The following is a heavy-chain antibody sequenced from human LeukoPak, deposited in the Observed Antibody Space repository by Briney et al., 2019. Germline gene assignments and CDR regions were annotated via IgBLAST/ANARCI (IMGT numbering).Heavy chain of an antibody. V-gene: IGHV3-64D*09. CDR3: VKESDFGVDLYGMDV. D-gene: IGHD3-3*01. CDR1: GFTFSSYA. CDR2: ISSNGGST. Sequence: PGGSLGLSCSASGFTFSSYAMHWVRQAPGKGLEYVSAISSNGGSTYYADSVKGRFTISRDNSKNTLYLQMSSLRAEDTAVYYCVKESDFGVDLYGMDVWGQGTTVTVSS. J-gene: IGHJ6*02.